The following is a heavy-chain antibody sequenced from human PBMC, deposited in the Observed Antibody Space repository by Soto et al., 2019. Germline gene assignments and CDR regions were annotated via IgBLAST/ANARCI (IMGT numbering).Heavy chain of an antibody. J-gene: IGHJ4*02. Sequence: SETLSLTCAVSGSSFTSNNWWTWVRQPPGQGLEWIGEIYRTGSTNSNPSLKSRATISLDKSENQFSLKVTSLTASDTSVYYCASRVPETRVDYWGQGTLVTVSS. V-gene: IGHV4-4*02. CDR2: IYRTGST. CDR3: ASRVPETRVDY. CDR1: GSSFTSNNW.